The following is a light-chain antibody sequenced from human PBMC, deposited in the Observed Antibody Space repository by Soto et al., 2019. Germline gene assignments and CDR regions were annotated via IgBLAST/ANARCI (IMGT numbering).Light chain of an antibody. CDR2: DVS. V-gene: IGKV3-11*01. J-gene: IGKJ5*01. CDR3: QQRSNWPPT. CDR1: QSVTIY. Sequence: EGVLTQSTASVSLSHGEGATLSCRASQSVTIYLAWYQKKSGQPPRLLIYDVSKRATGIPARFSGSGSGTDFNLNIASLEPEDSAFYFCQQRSNWPPTSGQRTRLEIK.